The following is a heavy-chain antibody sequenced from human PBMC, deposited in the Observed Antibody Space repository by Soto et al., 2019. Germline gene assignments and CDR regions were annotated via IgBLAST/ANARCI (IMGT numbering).Heavy chain of an antibody. CDR3: ARSSGGNFGIIIEGSNWFDP. CDR1: GDTFTSCY. D-gene: IGHD3-3*01. J-gene: IGHJ5*02. CDR2: INPHGGST. V-gene: IGHV1-46*01. Sequence: ASVKVSCKAPGDTFTSCYLNWVRQAPGQGLEWMGVINPHGGSTKYAQKFQGRVTVTRDTSRSTVYMELRSLRSDDTAIYYCARSSGGNFGIIIEGSNWFDPWGQGTLVTVSS.